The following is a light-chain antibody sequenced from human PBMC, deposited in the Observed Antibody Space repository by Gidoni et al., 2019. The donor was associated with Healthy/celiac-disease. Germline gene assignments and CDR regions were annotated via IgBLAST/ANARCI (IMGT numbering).Light chain of an antibody. CDR3: QAWDSSTALV. CDR1: KLGDKY. J-gene: IGLJ2*01. V-gene: IGLV3-1*01. CDR2: QDS. Sequence: SYELTQPPSVAVSPGLTASITCSGDKLGDKYACWYQQKPGQSPVLVIYQDSKRPSGIPERFSGSNSGNTATLTISGTQAMDEADYYCQAWDSSTALVFGGGTKLTVL.